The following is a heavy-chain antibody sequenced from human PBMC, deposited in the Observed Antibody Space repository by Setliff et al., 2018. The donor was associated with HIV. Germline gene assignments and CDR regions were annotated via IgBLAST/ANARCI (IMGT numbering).Heavy chain of an antibody. CDR3: ARGYYGSGSYSGWFDP. Sequence: KPSETLSLTCTVSGGSISSGSYYWSWIRQPAGKGLEWIGHIYSSGSTNYNPSLKSRVTISADTSKNQFSLNLSSVTAADTAVYFCARGYYGSGSYSGWFDPWGQGTLVTVSS. D-gene: IGHD3-10*01. CDR2: IYSSGST. J-gene: IGHJ5*02. V-gene: IGHV4-61*09. CDR1: GGSISSGSYY.